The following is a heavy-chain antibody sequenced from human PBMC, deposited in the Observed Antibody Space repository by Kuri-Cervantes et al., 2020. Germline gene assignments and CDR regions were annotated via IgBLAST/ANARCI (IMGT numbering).Heavy chain of an antibody. CDR3: ARDRFGGSYGGGPFDY. J-gene: IGHJ4*02. CDR1: GFTFSSYD. CDR2: IGTAGDT. V-gene: IGHV3-13*01. Sequence: GGSLRLSCAASGFTFSSYDMHWVRQATGKGLEWVSAIGTAGDTYYPGSVKGRFTISRDNSKNTLYLQMNSLRAEDTAVYYCARDRFGGSYGGGPFDYWGQGTLVTVSS. D-gene: IGHD1-26*01.